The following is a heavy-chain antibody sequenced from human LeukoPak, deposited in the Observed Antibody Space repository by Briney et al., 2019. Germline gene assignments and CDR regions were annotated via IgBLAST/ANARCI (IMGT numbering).Heavy chain of an antibody. D-gene: IGHD6-6*01. J-gene: IGHJ3*02. Sequence: GASVKVSCTASGYTFTVYYMHWVRQAPGQGLEWMGWINPNSGGTNYAQKFQGRVTMTRDTSISTAYMELSRLRSDDTAVYYCARARSIAARSVFVYIWGQGTMVTVSS. CDR2: INPNSGGT. V-gene: IGHV1-2*02. CDR1: GYTFTVYY. CDR3: ARARSIAARSVFVYI.